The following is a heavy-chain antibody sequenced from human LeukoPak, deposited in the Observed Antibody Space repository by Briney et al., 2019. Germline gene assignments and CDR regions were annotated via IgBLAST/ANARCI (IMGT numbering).Heavy chain of an antibody. CDR1: GGSISRGDYS. CDR3: ASLVGATSDAFDI. CDR2: IYHRGST. Sequence: PSETLSPTCAVSGGSISRGDYSWSWIRQPPGKGLEWIGYIYHRGSTYYTPSLKSRVTILVDRSKNQFSLKLSSVTAADTAVYYCASLVGATSDAFDIWGQGTMVTVSS. V-gene: IGHV4-30-2*01. D-gene: IGHD1-26*01. J-gene: IGHJ3*02.